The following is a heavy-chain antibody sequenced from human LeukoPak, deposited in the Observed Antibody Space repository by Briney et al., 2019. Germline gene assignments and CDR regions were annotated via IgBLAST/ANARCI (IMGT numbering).Heavy chain of an antibody. CDR3: AREGLIEEGSYSSSWYVTFYYGMDV. V-gene: IGHV1-69*04. J-gene: IGHJ6*02. Sequence: ASVKVSCKASGYAFINYGITWVRQAPGQGLEWMGRIIPILGIANYAQKFQGRVTITADKSTSTAYMELSSLRSEDTAVYYCAREGLIEEGSYSSSWYVTFYYGMDVWGQGTTVTVSS. CDR2: IIPILGIA. D-gene: IGHD6-13*01. CDR1: GYAFINYG.